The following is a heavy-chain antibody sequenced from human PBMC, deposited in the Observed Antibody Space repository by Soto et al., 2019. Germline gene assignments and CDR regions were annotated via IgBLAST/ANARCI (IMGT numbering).Heavy chain of an antibody. J-gene: IGHJ6*02. Sequence: SLRLSCTASGFTFGDYAMSWFRQAPGKGLEWVGFIRSKAYGGTTEYAASVKGRFTISRDDSKSIAYLQMNSLKTEDTAVYYCTRSNGDFRYYYYYGMDVWGQGTTVTVSS. D-gene: IGHD4-17*01. V-gene: IGHV3-49*03. CDR1: GFTFGDYA. CDR2: IRSKAYGGTT. CDR3: TRSNGDFRYYYYYGMDV.